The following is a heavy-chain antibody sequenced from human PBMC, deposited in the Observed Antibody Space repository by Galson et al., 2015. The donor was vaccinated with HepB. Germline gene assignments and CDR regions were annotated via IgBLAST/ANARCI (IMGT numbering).Heavy chain of an antibody. V-gene: IGHV7-4-1*02. Sequence: SVKVSCKASGYTFTSYAMNWVRQAPGQGLEWMGWINTNTGNPTYAQGFTGRFVFSLDTSVSTAYLQISSLKAEDTAVYYCASPPGYSSSWRDDAFDIWGQGTMVTVSS. J-gene: IGHJ3*02. CDR2: INTNTGNP. CDR3: ASPPGYSSSWRDDAFDI. D-gene: IGHD6-13*01. CDR1: GYTFTSYA.